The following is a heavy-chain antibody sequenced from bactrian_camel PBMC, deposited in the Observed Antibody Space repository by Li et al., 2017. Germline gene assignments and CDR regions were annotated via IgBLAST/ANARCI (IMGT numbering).Heavy chain of an antibody. CDR3: ATDDPRLIACGSSCRPY. Sequence: QLVESGGGSVQAGGSLRLSCAASGYMLYRYCMAWFRQAPGKEREEVAGIDTDGSTTYAEFVKGRFTISRDNAKNTLTLQMNSLKTEDTGVYYCATDDPRLIACGSSCRPYWGQGTQVTVS. D-gene: IGHD2*01. V-gene: IGHV3S1*01. J-gene: IGHJ4*01. CDR1: GYMLYRYC. CDR2: IDTDGSTT.